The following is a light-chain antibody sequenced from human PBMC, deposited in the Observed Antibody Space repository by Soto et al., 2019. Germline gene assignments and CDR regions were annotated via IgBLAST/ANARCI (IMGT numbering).Light chain of an antibody. CDR2: EGS. CDR3: CSSAGSVTV. Sequence: QSALTQPASVSGSPGQSITISCNGTSSDIGSYNLVSWYQQHPGKAPKLMIYEGSKRPEGVSSRFSGSKSGNTAPLAIGGLQAEEGADYYCCSSAGSVTVFGGGTKLTVL. CDR1: SSDIGSYNL. V-gene: IGLV2-23*01. J-gene: IGLJ3*02.